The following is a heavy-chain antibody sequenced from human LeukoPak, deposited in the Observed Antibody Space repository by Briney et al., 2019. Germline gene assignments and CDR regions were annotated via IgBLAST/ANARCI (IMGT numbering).Heavy chain of an antibody. CDR1: GYTFTDYY. Sequence: GASAKVSCKAPGYTFTDYYIHWGRQAPGQGLDWMGCIDPDSGGTKYGQKFQGGVTMTRDTSINTAYMELSRLRSDDTAVYYCAREYYDSSGIKYAFDIWGQGTMVTVSS. CDR3: AREYYDSSGIKYAFDI. V-gene: IGHV1-2*02. CDR2: IDPDSGGT. D-gene: IGHD3-22*01. J-gene: IGHJ3*02.